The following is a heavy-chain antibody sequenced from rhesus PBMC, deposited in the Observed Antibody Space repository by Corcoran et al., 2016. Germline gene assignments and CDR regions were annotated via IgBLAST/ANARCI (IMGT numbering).Heavy chain of an antibody. J-gene: IGHJ4*01. D-gene: IGHD3-3*01. CDR3: AGDFGLVTLDY. V-gene: IGHV4-81*01. CDR1: GGSISGYY. Sequence: QLQLQESGPGLVKPSETLSLTCAVSGGSISGYYWSWIRQPQGKGLEWCGNIDGNIAGTNYNPSLKSRVTISKDTSKNQFSLKLSSVTAADTAGYYCAGDFGLVTLDYWGQGVLVTVSS. CDR2: IDGNIAGT.